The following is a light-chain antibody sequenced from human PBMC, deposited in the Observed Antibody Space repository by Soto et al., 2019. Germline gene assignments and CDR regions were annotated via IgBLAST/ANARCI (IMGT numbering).Light chain of an antibody. CDR3: AAWDDSLNGRYV. J-gene: IGLJ1*01. CDR1: NSNIGSNT. V-gene: IGLV1-44*01. Sequence: QSVLTQPPSASGTPGQRVTISCSGSNSNIGSNTVNWFQQLPGTAPKLLIHSNNQRPSGVPDRFSGSKSGTSASLAIIGLQSEGEADYYCAAWDDSLNGRYVFGTGTKVTVL. CDR2: SNN.